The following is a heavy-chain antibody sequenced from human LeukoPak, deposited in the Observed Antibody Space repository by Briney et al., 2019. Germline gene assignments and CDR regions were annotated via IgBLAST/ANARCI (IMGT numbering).Heavy chain of an antibody. CDR1: GGSFSRYY. D-gene: IGHD2-2*01. CDR2: INHSGST. CDR3: ARGVCSSTSCYSFDP. Sequence: SETLSLTCAVYGGSFSRYYWSWIRQPPGKGLEWIGEINHSGSTNYNPSLKSRVTISVDTSKNQFSLKLSSVTAADTAVYYCARGVCSSTSCYSFDPWGQGTLVTVSS. J-gene: IGHJ5*02. V-gene: IGHV4-34*01.